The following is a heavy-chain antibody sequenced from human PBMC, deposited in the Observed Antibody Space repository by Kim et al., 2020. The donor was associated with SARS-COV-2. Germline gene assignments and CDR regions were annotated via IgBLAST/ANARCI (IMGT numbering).Heavy chain of an antibody. J-gene: IGHJ2*01. CDR1: GGSISSSSYY. V-gene: IGHV4-39*01. D-gene: IGHD3-22*01. Sequence: SETLSLTCTASGGSISSSSYYWGRIRQPPGKGLEWIGSIYYSGSTYYNPSRKSRATTSVDTSKNQFSLKLSSVTAADAAVDYCASRVVVTTVLEGWYFDLWGRGTLVTVSS. CDR3: ASRVVVTTVLEGWYFDL. CDR2: IYYSGST.